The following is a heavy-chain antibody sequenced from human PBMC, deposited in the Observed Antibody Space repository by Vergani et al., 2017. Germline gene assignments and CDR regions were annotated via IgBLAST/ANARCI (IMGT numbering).Heavy chain of an antibody. CDR2: ISSNGGST. D-gene: IGHD6-13*01. CDR3: VKAGXAPY. J-gene: IGHJ4*02. CDR1: GFTFTSYG. Sequence: EVQLVESGGGLVQPGGSLRLSCSASGFTFTSYGMHWVRQAPGKGLEYVSLISSNGGSTYYADSVQGRFTISRDNSKNTHYLQMSSLRVEDTAVYYCVKAGXAPYWGQGTLVTVSS. V-gene: IGHV3-64D*06.